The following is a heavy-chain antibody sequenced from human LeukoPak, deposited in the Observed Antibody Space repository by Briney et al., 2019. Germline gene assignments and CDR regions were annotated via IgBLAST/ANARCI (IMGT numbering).Heavy chain of an antibody. CDR1: GASIRSSSYS. CDR2: IYYKGSP. Sequence: SETLSLTCSVSGASIRSSSYSWGWIRQPPGKGLEWIGNIYYKGSPSYNPSLKSRVTISMDTSKNQFSLRLNSVTAADTAVYYCSRHPDSWGQGTLVTISS. J-gene: IGHJ4*02. CDR3: SRHPDS. V-gene: IGHV4-39*01.